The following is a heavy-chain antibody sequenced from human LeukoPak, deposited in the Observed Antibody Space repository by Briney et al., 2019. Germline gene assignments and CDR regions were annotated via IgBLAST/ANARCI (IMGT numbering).Heavy chain of an antibody. Sequence: GGSLRISXAASGFTFSSYGMHWVRQAPGKGLEWVTFIHYDGINKYYTDSVKGRFAISRDISKNTLYLQMNSLRAEDTAVYFCAKASYSGYDPIDSWGQGTLVTVSS. CDR3: AKASYSGYDPIDS. CDR2: IHYDGINK. D-gene: IGHD5-12*01. CDR1: GFTFSSYG. J-gene: IGHJ4*02. V-gene: IGHV3-30*02.